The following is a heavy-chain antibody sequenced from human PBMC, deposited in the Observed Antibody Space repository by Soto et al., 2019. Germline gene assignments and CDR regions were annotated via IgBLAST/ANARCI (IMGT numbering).Heavy chain of an antibody. D-gene: IGHD6-19*01. J-gene: IGHJ4*02. Sequence: PXGTLSLTCTVSGGSVSSGRYYWSWIRQPPGKGLEWIGYIYYSGSTKYNPSLKSRVTISVDTSKNHFSLNLSSMTAADTAVYYCARSGSGSGWLGGQGTLVTVSS. CDR1: GGSVSSGRYY. CDR3: ARSGSGSGWL. V-gene: IGHV4-61*03. CDR2: IYYSGST.